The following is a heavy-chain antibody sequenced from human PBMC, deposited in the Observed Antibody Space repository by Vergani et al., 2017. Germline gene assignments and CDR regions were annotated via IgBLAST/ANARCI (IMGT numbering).Heavy chain of an antibody. CDR3: ARQNILGYYYYGMDV. CDR2: IYTSGST. J-gene: IGHJ6*02. CDR1: GGSISSGSYY. D-gene: IGHD3-9*01. V-gene: IGHV4-61*02. Sequence: QVQLQESGPGLVKPSQTLSLTCTVSGGSISSGSYYWSWIRQPAGKGLEWIGRIYTSGSTNYNPSLKSRVTISVNTSKNQFSLKLSSVTAADTAVYYWARQNILGYYYYGMDVWGQGTTVTVSS.